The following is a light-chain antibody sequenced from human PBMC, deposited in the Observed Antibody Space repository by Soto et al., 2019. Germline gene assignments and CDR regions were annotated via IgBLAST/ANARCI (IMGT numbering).Light chain of an antibody. V-gene: IGKV1D-12*01. CDR1: QSIDRW. Sequence: DIQMTQSPSSVSASVGDRVTITWRASQSIDRWLAWYQQKAGNAPKLLIYAASSLQSGVPSRFSGSGSGTDFTLTISSLQPEDFATYYCQQANSFPFTFGPGTKVDVK. J-gene: IGKJ3*01. CDR3: QQANSFPFT. CDR2: AAS.